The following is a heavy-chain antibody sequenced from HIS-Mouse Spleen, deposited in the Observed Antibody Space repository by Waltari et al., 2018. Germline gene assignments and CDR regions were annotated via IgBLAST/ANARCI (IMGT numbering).Heavy chain of an antibody. CDR2: IYYSGST. CDR1: GRSISRSRSY. D-gene: IGHD6-13*01. V-gene: IGHV4-39*07. Sequence: QLQLQESGPGLVKPSETLSLTCTVSGRSISRSRSYWGWIRQPPGTGLEWIGSIYYSGSTYYNPSLKSRVTISVDTSKNQFSLKLSSVTAADTAVYYCAREIPYSSSWYDWYFDLWGRGTLVTVSS. J-gene: IGHJ2*01. CDR3: AREIPYSSSWYDWYFDL.